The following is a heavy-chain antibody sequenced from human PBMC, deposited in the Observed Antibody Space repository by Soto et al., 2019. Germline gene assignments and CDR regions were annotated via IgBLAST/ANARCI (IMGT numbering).Heavy chain of an antibody. V-gene: IGHV4-39*02. J-gene: IGHJ5*02. CDR1: GGSISSSSYY. D-gene: IGHD2-15*01. CDR2: IYYSGST. CDR3: ARVALEVVVAATRGWFDP. Sequence: SETLSLTCTVSGGSISSSSYYWGWIRQPPGKGLEWIGSIYYSGSTYYNPSLKSRVTISVDTSKNHFSLKLSSGTAADTAVYYCARVALEVVVAATRGWFDPWGQGTLVTVSS.